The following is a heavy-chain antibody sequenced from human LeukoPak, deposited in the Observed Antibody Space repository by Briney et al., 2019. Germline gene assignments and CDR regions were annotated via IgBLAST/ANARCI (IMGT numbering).Heavy chain of an antibody. Sequence: ASVKVSCKTSGYIFTDFYLHWVRQAPGQGLEWMGWISPTNGATSYARRFQGRVNMARDTPTSTSYMELSSLGSDDTAVYYCARSLSVTRGLITTMLGYWGQGTLVTVSS. V-gene: IGHV1-2*02. CDR3: ARSLSVTRGLITTMLGY. CDR2: ISPTNGAT. J-gene: IGHJ4*02. CDR1: GYIFTDFY. D-gene: IGHD3-10*01.